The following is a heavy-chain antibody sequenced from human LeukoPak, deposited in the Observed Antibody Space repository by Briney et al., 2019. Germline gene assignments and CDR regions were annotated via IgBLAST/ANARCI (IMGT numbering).Heavy chain of an antibody. V-gene: IGHV3-11*01. D-gene: IGHD2-2*02. Sequence: PGGSLRLSCAASGFTFSDYYMSWIRQAPGKGLEWVSYISSSGSTIYYADSVKGRFTISRDNAKNSLYLQMNSLRAEDTAVYYCARDGYCSSTSCYTAFDIWGQGTMVTVSS. CDR3: ARDGYCSSTSCYTAFDI. CDR1: GFTFSDYY. CDR2: ISSSGSTI. J-gene: IGHJ3*02.